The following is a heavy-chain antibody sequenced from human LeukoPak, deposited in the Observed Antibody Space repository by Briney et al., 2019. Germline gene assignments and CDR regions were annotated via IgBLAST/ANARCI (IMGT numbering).Heavy chain of an antibody. V-gene: IGHV4-59*12. CDR1: GGSISSYY. D-gene: IGHD3-10*01. CDR3: ARGEYYYGSGSMDV. Sequence: NASETLSLTCTVSGGSISSYYWSWIRQPPGKGLEWIGEIYHSGSTNYNPSLKSRVTISVDKSKNQFSLKLSSVTSADTAVYYCARGEYYYGSGSMDVWGQGTTVTVSS. CDR2: IYHSGST. J-gene: IGHJ6*02.